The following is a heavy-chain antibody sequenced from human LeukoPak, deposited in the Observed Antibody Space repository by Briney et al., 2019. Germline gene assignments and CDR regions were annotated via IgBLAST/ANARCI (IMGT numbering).Heavy chain of an antibody. Sequence: ASVKVSCKASGYTFTGYYMHWVRQAPGQGLEWMGWINPNSGGTNYAQKFQGRVTMTRDTSISTAYMELSRLRSDDTAVYYCARTGIRGSSSKYYFDYWGQGTLVTVSS. CDR1: GYTFTGYY. CDR2: INPNSGGT. CDR3: ARTGIRGSSSKYYFDY. J-gene: IGHJ4*02. D-gene: IGHD6-6*01. V-gene: IGHV1-2*02.